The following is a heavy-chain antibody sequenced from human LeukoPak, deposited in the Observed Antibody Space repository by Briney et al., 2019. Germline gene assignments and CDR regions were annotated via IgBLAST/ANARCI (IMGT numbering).Heavy chain of an antibody. D-gene: IGHD6-13*01. CDR2: ISGSGDNT. Sequence: GGSLRLSCAASGFTFSSYAMSWVRQAPGKGLEWVSGISGSGDNTYYADSVKGRFTISRDNSKNTLYVQVNSLGTEDTAAYYCAKGGGSSWYYGWFDPWGQGTLVTVSS. J-gene: IGHJ5*02. CDR3: AKGGGSSWYYGWFDP. V-gene: IGHV3-23*01. CDR1: GFTFSSYA.